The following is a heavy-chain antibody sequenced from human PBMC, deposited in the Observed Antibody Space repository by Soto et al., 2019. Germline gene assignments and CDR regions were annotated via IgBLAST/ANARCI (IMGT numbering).Heavy chain of an antibody. CDR2: ISSSSSTI. Sequence: EVQLVESGGGLVQPGGSLRLSCAASGFTFSSYSMNWVRQAPGKGLEWVSYISSSSSTIYYADSVKGRFTISRDNAKNSLYLQMNSLRDEGTAVYYCGGDSSGYYYPDVFDIWGQGTMVTVSS. CDR3: GGDSSGYYYPDVFDI. V-gene: IGHV3-48*02. CDR1: GFTFSSYS. J-gene: IGHJ3*02. D-gene: IGHD3-22*01.